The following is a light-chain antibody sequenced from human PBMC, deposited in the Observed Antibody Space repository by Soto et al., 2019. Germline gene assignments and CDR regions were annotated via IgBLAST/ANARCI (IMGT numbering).Light chain of an antibody. J-gene: IGKJ5*01. CDR1: QPIADY. Sequence: DVQMTQSPASLSASVGARVTIACRAGQPIADYLNWYQQKPCEAPKVLIFGASSLRSGVPSRFSGSGYGTDFTLTINNLQPEDFATYYCQQTHAVPLTFGQGTRLEIK. CDR2: GAS. CDR3: QQTHAVPLT. V-gene: IGKV1-39*01.